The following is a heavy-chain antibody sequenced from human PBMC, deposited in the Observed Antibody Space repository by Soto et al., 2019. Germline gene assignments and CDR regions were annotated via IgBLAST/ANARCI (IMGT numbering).Heavy chain of an antibody. Sequence: SETLSLTCTVSGGSISSSSYYWGWIRQPPGKGLEWIGSIYYSGSTYYNPSLKSRVTISVDTSKNQFSLKMSSVTAADTAVYYCATLTPPYSSSSFDYWGQGTLVTVSS. J-gene: IGHJ4*02. CDR1: GGSISSSSYY. V-gene: IGHV4-39*01. CDR3: ATLTPPYSSSSFDY. D-gene: IGHD6-6*01. CDR2: IYYSGST.